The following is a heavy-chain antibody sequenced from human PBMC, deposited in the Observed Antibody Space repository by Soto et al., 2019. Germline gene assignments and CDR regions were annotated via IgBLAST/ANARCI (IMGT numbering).Heavy chain of an antibody. J-gene: IGHJ6*02. CDR1: GFTFSSYS. CDR2: ISSSSSTI. D-gene: IGHD6-19*01. CDR3: ARDGRIAVSGGEDYHYGMDV. Sequence: GGSLRLSCAASGFTFSSYSMNWVRQAPEKGLEWVSYISSSSSTIYYADSVKGRFTISRDNAKNTLYVQMNSLRAEDTAVYYCARDGRIAVSGGEDYHYGMDVWGQGTTVTVSS. V-gene: IGHV3-48*01.